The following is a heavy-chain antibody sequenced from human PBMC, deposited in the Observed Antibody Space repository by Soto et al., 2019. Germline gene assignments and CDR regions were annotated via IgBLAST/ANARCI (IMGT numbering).Heavy chain of an antibody. D-gene: IGHD2-8*01. J-gene: IGHJ4*02. CDR2: ISTSSSPR. Sequence: GSLRLSCAASGFTFRHYSMHWVRQAPGKGLEWVAHISTSSSPRYYAYSVKVRVTISRDNDRKSIYLEMSSLRDEDTAIYYCARDAPQSYPIGGRYPXWGPGTRVTAS. CDR1: GFTFRHYS. CDR3: ARDAPQSYPIGGRYPX. V-gene: IGHV3-48*02.